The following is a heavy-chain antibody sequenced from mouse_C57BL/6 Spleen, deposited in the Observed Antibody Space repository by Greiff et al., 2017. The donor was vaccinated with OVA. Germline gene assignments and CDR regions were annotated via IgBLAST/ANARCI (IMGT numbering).Heavy chain of an antibody. CDR1: GYTFTSYW. Sequence: QVQLQQPGAELVRPGSSVKLSCKASGYTFTSYWMHWVKQRPIQGLEWIGNIDPSDSETHYNQKFKDKATLTVDKSSSTAYMQLSSLTSEDSAVYYCARGPRGGYFDYWGQGTTLTVSS. J-gene: IGHJ2*01. V-gene: IGHV1-52*01. CDR2: IDPSDSET. CDR3: ARGPRGGYFDY.